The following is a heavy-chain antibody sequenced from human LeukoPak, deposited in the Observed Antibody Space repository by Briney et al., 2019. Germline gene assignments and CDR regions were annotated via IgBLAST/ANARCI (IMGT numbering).Heavy chain of an antibody. CDR2: INHSGST. CDR1: GGSFSGYY. J-gene: IGHJ4*02. Sequence: SETLSLTCAVYGGSFSGYYWSWIRQPPGKGLEWIGEINHSGSTNYNPSLKSRVTMSVDTSKNQFSLKLSSVTAADTAVYYCARETIAAAGPRFDYWGQGTLVTVSS. V-gene: IGHV4-34*01. D-gene: IGHD6-13*01. CDR3: ARETIAAAGPRFDY.